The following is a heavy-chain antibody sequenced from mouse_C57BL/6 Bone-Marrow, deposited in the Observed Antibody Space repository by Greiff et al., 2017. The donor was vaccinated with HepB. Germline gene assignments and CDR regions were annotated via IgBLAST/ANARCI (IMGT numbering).Heavy chain of an antibody. CDR3: ARKANYYGSSYWYFDV. CDR1: GYTFTSYT. J-gene: IGHJ1*03. Sequence: QVQLQQSGAELARPGASVKMSCKASGYTFTSYTMHWVKQRPGQGLEWIGYINPSSGYTKYNQKFKDKATLTADKSSSTAYMQLSSLTSEDSAVYYCARKANYYGSSYWYFDVWGTGTTVTVAS. V-gene: IGHV1-4*01. CDR2: INPSSGYT. D-gene: IGHD1-1*01.